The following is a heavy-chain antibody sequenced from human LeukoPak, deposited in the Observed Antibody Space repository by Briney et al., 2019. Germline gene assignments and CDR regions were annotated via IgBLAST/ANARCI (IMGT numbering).Heavy chain of an antibody. Sequence: SETLSLTCTVSGGSISSYYWSWIRQPPGKGLEWIGYIYYSGSTNYNPSLKSRVTISVDTSKNQFSLKLSSVTAADTAVYFCARARNYYDSSGYYYEGDAFDIWGQGTMVTVSS. J-gene: IGHJ3*02. V-gene: IGHV4-59*01. CDR2: IYYSGST. CDR1: GGSISSYY. D-gene: IGHD3-22*01. CDR3: ARARNYYDSSGYYYEGDAFDI.